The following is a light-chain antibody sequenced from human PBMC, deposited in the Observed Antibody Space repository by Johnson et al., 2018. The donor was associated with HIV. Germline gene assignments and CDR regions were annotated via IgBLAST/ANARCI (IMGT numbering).Light chain of an antibody. Sequence: QSLLTQPPSVSAAPGQKVTISCSGSSSNIGNNYVSWYQQFPGTAPKLLIYDNNKRPSGIPDRFSGLKSGTSATLGITGLQTGDEADYYCGTWDTSLSAFVFGTGTKVTVL. CDR2: DNN. V-gene: IGLV1-51*01. J-gene: IGLJ1*01. CDR1: SSNIGNNY. CDR3: GTWDTSLSAFV.